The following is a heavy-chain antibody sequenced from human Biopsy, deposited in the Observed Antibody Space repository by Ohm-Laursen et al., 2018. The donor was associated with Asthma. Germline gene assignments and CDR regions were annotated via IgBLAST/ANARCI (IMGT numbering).Heavy chain of an antibody. Sequence: ASVKVSCKASGYNFISFAIHWVRQAPGQRLEWMGWVNTGNGDTKYSQKFQGRVTITRDTSASTAYMELRSLRSEDTATYYCARTYYDFLPGQVKDFFVVWGQGKMVPVSS. CDR1: GYNFISFA. CDR3: ARTYYDFLPGQVKDFFVV. D-gene: IGHD3-9*01. CDR2: VNTGNGDT. V-gene: IGHV1-3*04. J-gene: IGHJ3*01.